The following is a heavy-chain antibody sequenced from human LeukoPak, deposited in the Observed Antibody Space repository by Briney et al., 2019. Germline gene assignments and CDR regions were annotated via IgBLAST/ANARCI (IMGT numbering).Heavy chain of an antibody. J-gene: IGHJ6*02. D-gene: IGHD4-11*01. CDR1: GGSISSHY. V-gene: IGHV4-59*11. Sequence: SETLSLTCSVSGGSISSHYWSWIRQPPGKGLEWIGSVYYSGSTNYSPSLKSRVTISVDTSKNQFSLRLSSVTAADTAVYYCARRTTAAYFYYGMDVWGPGTTVTVSS. CDR2: VYYSGST. CDR3: ARRTTAAYFYYGMDV.